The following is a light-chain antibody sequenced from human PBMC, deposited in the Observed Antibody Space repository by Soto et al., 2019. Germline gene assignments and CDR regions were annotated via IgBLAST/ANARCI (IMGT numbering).Light chain of an antibody. Sequence: EIVMTQSPATLSVSPGARATLSCRASQSISTELAWYQQKPGQPPRLLIYSASTRATGVPARFTGSGSGSEFTLTISGLQSEDFAVYYCQQGHNWPLTFGQGTRLE. CDR3: QQGHNWPLT. V-gene: IGKV3-15*01. CDR1: QSISTE. J-gene: IGKJ2*01. CDR2: SAS.